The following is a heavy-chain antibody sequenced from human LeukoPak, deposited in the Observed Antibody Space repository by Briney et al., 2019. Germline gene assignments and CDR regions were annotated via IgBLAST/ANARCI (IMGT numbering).Heavy chain of an antibody. CDR3: AKETGRWELE. Sequence: GGSLRLSCAASGFTFSSYGIHWVRQAPGKGLEWVAVISNDGSNKYYADSVKGRFTISRDNSKNTLYLQMNSLRAEDTAVYYCAKETGRWELEWGQGTLVTVSS. CDR1: GFTFSSYG. D-gene: IGHD1-26*01. J-gene: IGHJ4*02. CDR2: ISNDGSNK. V-gene: IGHV3-30*18.